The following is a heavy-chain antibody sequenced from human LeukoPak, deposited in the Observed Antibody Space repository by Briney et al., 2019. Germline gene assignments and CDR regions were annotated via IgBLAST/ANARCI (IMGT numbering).Heavy chain of an antibody. D-gene: IGHD3-3*01. V-gene: IGHV1-2*02. Sequence: ASVKVSCKASGYTFTGYYMHWVRHAPGQGLEWMGWINPNSGGANYAQKFQGRVTMTRDTSISTAYMELSRLRSDDTAVYYCARGEEASLEEITIFGVVIPYDYWGQGTLVTVSS. CDR3: ARGEEASLEEITIFGVVIPYDY. CDR2: INPNSGGA. J-gene: IGHJ4*02. CDR1: GYTFTGYY.